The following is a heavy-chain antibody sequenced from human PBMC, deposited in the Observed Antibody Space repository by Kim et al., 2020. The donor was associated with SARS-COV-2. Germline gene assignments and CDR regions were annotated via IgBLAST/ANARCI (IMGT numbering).Heavy chain of an antibody. CDR2: ISAYNGNT. J-gene: IGHJ4*02. CDR3: ARASGYCSSTSCSREADY. V-gene: IGHV1-18*04. Sequence: ASVKVSCKASGYTFTSYGISWVRQAPGQGLEWMGWISAYNGNTNYAQKLQGRVTMTTDTSTSTAYMELRSLRSDDTAVYYCARASGYCSSTSCSREADYWGQGTLVTVSS. CDR1: GYTFTSYG. D-gene: IGHD2-2*01.